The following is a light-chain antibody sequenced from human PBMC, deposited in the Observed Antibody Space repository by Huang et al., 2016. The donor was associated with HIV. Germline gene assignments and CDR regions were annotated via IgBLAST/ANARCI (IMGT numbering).Light chain of an antibody. J-gene: IGKJ4*01. CDR3: QQRSTWPLT. V-gene: IGKV3-11*01. Sequence: EVMLTQSPSILSLSQGGTGTISCKASQSVGSYVAWYQQRPGQSPRLLLYDTSNRAAGIPTRFSGSGSGTDFTLTISGLESGDLGVFYCQQRSTWPLTFGGGTKVA. CDR1: QSVGSY. CDR2: DTS.